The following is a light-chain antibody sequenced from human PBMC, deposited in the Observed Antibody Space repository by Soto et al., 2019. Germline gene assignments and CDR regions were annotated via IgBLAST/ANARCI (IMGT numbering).Light chain of an antibody. CDR2: SNN. Sequence: QSALTQPPSASGTPGQRVTISCSGSSSHIGSNTVNWYQQLPGTAPKLLIYSNNQRPSGVPDRFSGSKSGTSASLAISGLQSEDEAEYYCAAWDDSLNVHVFGTGTKVTVL. CDR3: AAWDDSLNVHV. J-gene: IGLJ1*01. CDR1: SSHIGSNT. V-gene: IGLV1-44*01.